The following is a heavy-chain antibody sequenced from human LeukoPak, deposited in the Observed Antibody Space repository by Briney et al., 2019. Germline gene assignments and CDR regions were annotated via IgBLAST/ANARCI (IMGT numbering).Heavy chain of an antibody. CDR3: ATSCYDFWSGYYRPFDY. D-gene: IGHD3-3*01. J-gene: IGHJ4*02. Sequence: ASVKVSCKVSGYTLTELSMHWVRQAPGKGLEWMGGFDPEDGETIYAQKFQGRVTMTEDTSTDTAYMELSSLRSEDTAVYYCATSCYDFWSGYYRPFDYWGQGTLVTVSS. CDR2: FDPEDGET. CDR1: GYTLTELS. V-gene: IGHV1-24*01.